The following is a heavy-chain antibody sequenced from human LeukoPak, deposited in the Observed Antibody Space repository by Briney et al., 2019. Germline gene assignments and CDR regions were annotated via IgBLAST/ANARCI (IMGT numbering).Heavy chain of an antibody. D-gene: IGHD4-17*01. CDR3: ARDRWVTTNYYYGMDV. J-gene: IGHJ6*02. CDR2: INPSGGST. Sequence: ASVKVSCKASEYIFTNYYMHWVRQAPGQGLEWMGTINPSGGSTTYAQKFQGRVTMTRDTSTSTAYMELSSLRSEDTAVYYCARDRWVTTNYYYGMDVWGQGTTVTVSS. V-gene: IGHV1-46*01. CDR1: EYIFTNYY.